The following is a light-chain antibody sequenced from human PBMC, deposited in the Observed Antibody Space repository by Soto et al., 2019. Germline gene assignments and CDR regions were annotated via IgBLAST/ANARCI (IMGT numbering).Light chain of an antibody. CDR2: AAS. V-gene: IGKV1-27*01. CDR3: QKYNSAPLT. Sequence: DIQVTQSPSSLSASLGDRVTITCRANQAIGVYLAWVQQQPGKVPKLLIYAASALKSVVPSRSSCSGSETDLTLTISSLQPEDIATYYCQKYNSAPLTFGGGTKVEI. CDR1: QAIGVY. J-gene: IGKJ4*01.